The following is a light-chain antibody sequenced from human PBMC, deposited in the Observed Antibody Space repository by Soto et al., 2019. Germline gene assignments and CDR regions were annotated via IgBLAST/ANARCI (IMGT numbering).Light chain of an antibody. J-gene: IGLJ3*02. V-gene: IGLV4-69*01. CDR1: SGHNIYA. CDR2: LKSDGSH. Sequence: QLVLTQSPSASASLGASVKLTCTLSSGHNIYAIAWHQQQPEQGPRYLMKLKSDGSHSKGDGIPDRFSGSSSGAERYLTISSLQSEDEADYYCQTWGTDIVVFGGGTKLTVL. CDR3: QTWGTDIVV.